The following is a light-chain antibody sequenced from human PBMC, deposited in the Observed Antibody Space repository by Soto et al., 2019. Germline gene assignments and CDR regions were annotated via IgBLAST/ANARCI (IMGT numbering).Light chain of an antibody. J-gene: IGLJ1*01. CDR1: SSDVGGYNY. CDR3: CSYAGSYTVV. CDR2: DVN. V-gene: IGLV2-11*01. Sequence: QAVLTKPRSVSRSPGQAVTISCTGTSSDVGGYNYVSWYQQHPGKAPKLMIYDVNKRPSGVPDRFSGSKSGNTASLTISGLQAEDEADYYCCSYAGSYTVVFGTGTKVTVL.